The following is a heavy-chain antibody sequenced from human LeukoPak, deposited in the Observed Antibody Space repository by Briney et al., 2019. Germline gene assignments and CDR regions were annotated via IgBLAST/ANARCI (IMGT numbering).Heavy chain of an antibody. CDR3: AKDGGLWVSAHWGDS. CDR2: ITTSDGNT. CDR1: GFTFSSYT. D-gene: IGHD7-27*01. V-gene: IGHV3-23*01. J-gene: IGHJ4*02. Sequence: GGSLRLSCAASGFTFSSYTMSWVRQAPGKGLEWVSTITTSDGNTYYADSVKGRFTVSRDNSKNTLFLQMNSLRTEDTAVYYCAKDGGLWVSAHWGDSWGRGTLVTVSS.